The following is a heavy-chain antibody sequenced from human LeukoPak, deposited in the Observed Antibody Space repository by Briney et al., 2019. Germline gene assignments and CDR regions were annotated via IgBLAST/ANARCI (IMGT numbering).Heavy chain of an antibody. Sequence: SVKVSCKASGGTFSSYAISWVRQAPGQGLEWMGGIIPIFGTSNYAQKFQGRVTITTDESTSTAYMELSSLRSEDTAVYYCARTAETIYYYDSSGYEPTFDYWGQGTLVTVSS. CDR3: ARTAETIYYYDSSGYEPTFDY. D-gene: IGHD3-22*01. V-gene: IGHV1-69*05. J-gene: IGHJ4*02. CDR2: IIPIFGTS. CDR1: GGTFSSYA.